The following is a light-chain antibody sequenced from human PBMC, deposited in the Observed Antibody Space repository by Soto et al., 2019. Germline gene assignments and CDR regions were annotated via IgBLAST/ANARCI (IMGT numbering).Light chain of an antibody. CDR1: QDITSY. J-gene: IGKJ1*01. V-gene: IGKV1-9*01. CDR3: QQCNSYSWT. Sequence: IRLTQSPSSLSASVGDSVTITCRASQDITSYLAWYQQKPGKAPNLLIYGASTLQSGVPSRFSGSGSGTEFTLTISSLQPDDFATYYCQQCNSYSWTFGQGTKVDIK. CDR2: GAS.